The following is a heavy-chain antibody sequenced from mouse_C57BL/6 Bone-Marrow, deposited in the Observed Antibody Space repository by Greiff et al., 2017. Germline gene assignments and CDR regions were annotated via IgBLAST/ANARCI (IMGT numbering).Heavy chain of an antibody. CDR2: ISSGSSTI. J-gene: IGHJ4*01. CDR3: ARKVQYPYAMHY. CDR1: GFTFSDYG. V-gene: IGHV5-17*01. D-gene: IGHD2-14*01. Sequence: EVKVVESGGGLVKPGGSLKLSCAASGFTFSDYGMHWVRQAPEQGLEWVAYISSGSSTIYYADTVKGRVTISRDNAKNTLFLQMNSLRSEDTALYYWARKVQYPYAMHYWGQGTSVTVSS.